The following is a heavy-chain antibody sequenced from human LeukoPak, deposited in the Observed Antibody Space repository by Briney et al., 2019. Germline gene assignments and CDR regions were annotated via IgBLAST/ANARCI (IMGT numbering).Heavy chain of an antibody. D-gene: IGHD5-12*01. Sequence: PGGSLRLSCAASGFTFSSYSMNWVRQAPGKGLEWVSSISSSSSYIYYADSVKGRFTISRDNAKNSLYLQMNSLRAEDTAVYYCARGGPPRWLQLTTLDYWGQGTLVTVSS. V-gene: IGHV3-21*04. CDR3: ARGGPPRWLQLTTLDY. J-gene: IGHJ4*02. CDR1: GFTFSSYS. CDR2: ISSSSSYI.